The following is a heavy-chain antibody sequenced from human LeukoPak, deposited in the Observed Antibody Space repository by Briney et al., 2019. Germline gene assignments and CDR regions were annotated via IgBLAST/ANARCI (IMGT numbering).Heavy chain of an antibody. D-gene: IGHD1-20*01. V-gene: IGHV3-64D*06. CDR1: GFTFSNYA. Sequence: WGSLRLSCSASGFTFSNYAMYWVRQAPGKGLKYVSTISSNGGSTYYADSVKGRFTISRDNSKNTLYLQMSSLRAEDTAVYYCVISLGDGAFDIWGQGTMVTVAT. J-gene: IGHJ3*02. CDR2: ISSNGGST. CDR3: VISLGDGAFDI.